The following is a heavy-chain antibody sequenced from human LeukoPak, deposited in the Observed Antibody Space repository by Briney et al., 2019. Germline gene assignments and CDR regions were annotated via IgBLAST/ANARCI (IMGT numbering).Heavy chain of an antibody. CDR3: AKEGGIVVVPAAMFGYYYYGMDV. J-gene: IGHJ6*02. Sequence: GGSLRLSCAASGFTFSSYWMHWVRQAPGKGLVWVSRISTDGTYTNYADSVKGRFTISRDNSKNTLYLQMNSLRAEDTAVYYYAKEGGIVVVPAAMFGYYYYGMDVWGQGTTVTVSS. D-gene: IGHD2-2*01. V-gene: IGHV3-74*01. CDR1: GFTFSSYW. CDR2: ISTDGTYT.